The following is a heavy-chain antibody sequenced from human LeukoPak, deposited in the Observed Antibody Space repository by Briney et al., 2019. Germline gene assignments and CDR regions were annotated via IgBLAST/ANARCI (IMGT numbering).Heavy chain of an antibody. Sequence: GGSLRLSCSASGFTFSTFPMHWVRQAPGKGLEYFSAISRNGDTPYYADSVKGRFTISRDNSKNTLYLQMSSLRPEDTAVYYCVKALTDDAFDIWGQGTMVTVSS. CDR3: VKALTDDAFDI. J-gene: IGHJ3*02. CDR2: ISRNGDTP. V-gene: IGHV3-64D*06. CDR1: GFTFSTFP.